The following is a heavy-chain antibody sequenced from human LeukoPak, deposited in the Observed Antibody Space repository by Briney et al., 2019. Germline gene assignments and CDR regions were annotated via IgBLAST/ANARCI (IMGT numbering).Heavy chain of an antibody. CDR2: ISSSSSYI. CDR3: ARRGYYYDSSGYYSYEGRDY. D-gene: IGHD3-22*01. CDR1: GFTFSSYS. V-gene: IGHV3-21*01. J-gene: IGHJ4*02. Sequence: PGGSLRLSCAASGFTFSSYSMNWVRQAPGKGLEWVSFISSSSSYIDYADSVKGRFTISRDNTKNSLFLQMNNLRAEDTAVYYCARRGYYYDSSGYYSYEGRDYWGQGIRVTVSS.